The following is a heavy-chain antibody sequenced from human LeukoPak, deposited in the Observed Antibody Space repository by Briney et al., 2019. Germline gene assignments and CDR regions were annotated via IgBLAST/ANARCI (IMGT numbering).Heavy chain of an antibody. V-gene: IGHV3-30*02. CDR2: IRYDGSNK. Sequence: PGGSLRLSCAASGFTFSSYGMHWVRQAPGKGLEWVAFIRYDGSNKYYADSVKGRFTISRDNSKNTLYLQMNSLRAEDTAVYYCAKGGVPELLRLDYWGQGTLVTVSS. CDR3: AKGGVPELLRLDY. D-gene: IGHD1-26*01. CDR1: GFTFSSYG. J-gene: IGHJ4*02.